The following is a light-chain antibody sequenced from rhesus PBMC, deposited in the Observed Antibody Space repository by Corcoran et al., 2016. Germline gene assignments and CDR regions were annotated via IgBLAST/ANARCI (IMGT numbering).Light chain of an antibody. CDR2: AAS. CDR1: QGMSDY. J-gene: IGKJ3*01. V-gene: IGKV1-36*02. CDR3: LQGYSSPFT. Sequence: DIQMTQSPSSLSASVGDRVTITCRASQGMSDYLSWYQRKPGKAPKRLMYAASNLESGVPSRFSGSGSGTEFTLTISSLQPEDFAAYYCLQGYSSPFTFGPGTKLDIK.